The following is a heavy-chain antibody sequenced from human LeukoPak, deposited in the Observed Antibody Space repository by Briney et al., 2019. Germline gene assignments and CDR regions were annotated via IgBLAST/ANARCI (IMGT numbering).Heavy chain of an antibody. Sequence: KTSETLSLTCTVSGGSISSYYWSWIRQPPGKGLEWIGYIYYSGSTNYDPSLKSRVTISVDTSKNQFSLKLSSVTAADTAVYYCARAGSYGGYFDYWGQGTLVTVSS. CDR1: GGSISSYY. D-gene: IGHD1-26*01. J-gene: IGHJ4*02. CDR2: IYYSGST. V-gene: IGHV4-59*01. CDR3: ARAGSYGGYFDY.